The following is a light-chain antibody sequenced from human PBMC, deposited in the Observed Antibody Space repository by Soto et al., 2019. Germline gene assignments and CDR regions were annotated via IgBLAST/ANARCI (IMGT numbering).Light chain of an antibody. J-gene: IGKJ5*01. CDR1: QSIRSER. V-gene: IGKV3-20*01. Sequence: EIVLTQSPRTLSLSPGERATLYCRASQSIRSERLAWYQQKPGQAPRLVIFDASNRASGMPERFSGSGSGTDFTLTIARLEPEDFAVYYCQEYDGAPITFGLGTRLEIK. CDR2: DAS. CDR3: QEYDGAPIT.